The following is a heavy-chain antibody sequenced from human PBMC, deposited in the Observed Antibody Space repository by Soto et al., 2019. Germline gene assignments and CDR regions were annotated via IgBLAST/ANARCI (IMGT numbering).Heavy chain of an antibody. J-gene: IGHJ1*01. D-gene: IGHD3-22*01. V-gene: IGHV1-69*12. CDR1: GGTFSSYA. CDR2: IIPIFGTA. CDR3: ASGYYYSSGYDRLFQH. Sequence: QVQLVQSGAEVKKPGSSVTVSCKASGGTFSSYAISWVRQAPGQGLEWMGGIIPIFGTANYAQKIQGRVTITADDSTSTAYMELSSLRSEDTAVYYCASGYYYSSGYDRLFQHCGQGTLVTVSS.